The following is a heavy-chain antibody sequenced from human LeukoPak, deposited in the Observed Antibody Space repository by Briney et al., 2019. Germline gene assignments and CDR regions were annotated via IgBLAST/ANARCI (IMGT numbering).Heavy chain of an antibody. D-gene: IGHD6-13*01. V-gene: IGHV3-30-3*01. CDR1: GFTFSSYA. J-gene: IGHJ4*02. Sequence: GRSLRLSCAASGFTFSSYAMHWVRQAPGKGLEWVAVISYDGSNKYYADSVKGRFTISRDNSKNTLYLQMNSLRAEDTAVYYCARVSSWHERGPFDYWGQGTLVTVSS. CDR3: ARVSSWHERGPFDY. CDR2: ISYDGSNK.